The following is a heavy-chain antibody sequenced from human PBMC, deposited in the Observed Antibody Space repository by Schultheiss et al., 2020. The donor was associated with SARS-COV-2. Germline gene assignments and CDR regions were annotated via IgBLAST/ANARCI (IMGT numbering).Heavy chain of an antibody. CDR1: GYTFTSYD. CDR2: MNPNSGNT. Sequence: ASVKVSCKASGYTFTSYDINWVRQATGQGLEWMGWMNPNSGNTGYAQKFQGRVTMTRNTSISTAYMELSSLRSEDTAVYYCASQLRLGELSLYPYYYYHDGMNVWGQGTTVTVSS. D-gene: IGHD3-16*02. V-gene: IGHV1-8*01. J-gene: IGHJ6*02. CDR3: ASQLRLGELSLYPYYYYHDGMNV.